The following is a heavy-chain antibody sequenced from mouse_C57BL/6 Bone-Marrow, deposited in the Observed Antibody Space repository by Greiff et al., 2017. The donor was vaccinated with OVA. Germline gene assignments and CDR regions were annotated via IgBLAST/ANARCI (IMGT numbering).Heavy chain of an antibody. J-gene: IGHJ4*01. V-gene: IGHV5-6*01. CDR2: ISSGGSYT. CDR1: GFTFSSYG. Sequence: EVHLVESGGDLVKPGGSLKLSCAASGFTFSSYGMSWVRQTPDKRLEWVATISSGGSYTYYPDSVKGRFTISRDNAKNTLYLQMSSLKSEDTAMYYWARHATTVVATRYYYAMDYWGQGTSVTVSS. CDR3: ARHATTVVATRYYYAMDY. D-gene: IGHD1-1*01.